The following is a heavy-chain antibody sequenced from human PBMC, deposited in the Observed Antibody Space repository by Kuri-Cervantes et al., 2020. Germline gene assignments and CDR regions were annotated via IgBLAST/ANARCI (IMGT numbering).Heavy chain of an antibody. V-gene: IGHV4-34*01. CDR3: ARSGRFREVDAFDI. D-gene: IGHD3-10*01. J-gene: IGHJ3*02. Sequence: SCAVYGGSFSGYYWSWIRQPPGKGLEWIGEINHSGSTNYNPSLKSRVTISVDKSKNQFSLKLSSVTAADTAVYYCARSGRFREVDAFDIWGQGTMVTVSS. CDR2: INHSGST. CDR1: GGSFSGYY.